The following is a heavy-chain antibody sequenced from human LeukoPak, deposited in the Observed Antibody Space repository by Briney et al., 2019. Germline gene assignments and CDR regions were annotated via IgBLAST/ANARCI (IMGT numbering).Heavy chain of an antibody. CDR3: AKGGGRYSSPPMFDI. Sequence: GSPRLPLAAPGFTFNSLCMDWVRQAPGKGLGGVAVIWYGGSNKYYAASVKGRFTISRDNSKNTLYLQMNSLRAEDTAVYYCAKGGGRYSSPPMFDIWGQGTMVTVSS. D-gene: IGHD6-13*01. J-gene: IGHJ3*02. CDR2: IWYGGSNK. CDR1: GFTFNSLC. V-gene: IGHV3-30*02.